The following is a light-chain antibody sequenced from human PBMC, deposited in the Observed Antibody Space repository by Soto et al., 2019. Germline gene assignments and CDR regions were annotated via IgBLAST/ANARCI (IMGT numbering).Light chain of an antibody. CDR3: QQYAGLPYT. Sequence: EIVLTQSPGTLSLSPGERATLSCRASQSVSSSYLAWYQQKPGQAPRLLIYGASSRATGIPDRFSGSGSGTDFTLTISRLGPEDFAVYYCQQYAGLPYTFGQGTKLEIK. J-gene: IGKJ2*01. CDR1: QSVSSSY. V-gene: IGKV3-20*01. CDR2: GAS.